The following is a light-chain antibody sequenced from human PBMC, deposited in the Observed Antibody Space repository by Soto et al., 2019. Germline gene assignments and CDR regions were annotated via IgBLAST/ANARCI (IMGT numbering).Light chain of an antibody. V-gene: IGKV3-15*01. CDR1: QSVSSSY. Sequence: EIVLTQSPGTLSLSPGERATLSCLASQSVSSSYLVWHQQNPGQAPRLLIYGASTRATGTPARFSGSGSGTEFTLTIRSLQSEDFAVYFCQQYNSWPSFGQGTRLEIK. CDR2: GAS. J-gene: IGKJ5*01. CDR3: QQYNSWPS.